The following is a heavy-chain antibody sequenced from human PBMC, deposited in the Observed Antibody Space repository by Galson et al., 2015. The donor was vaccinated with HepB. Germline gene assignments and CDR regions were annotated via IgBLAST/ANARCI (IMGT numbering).Heavy chain of an antibody. Sequence: SLRLSCAASGFTFSSYGMHWVRQAPGKGLEWVAVIWYDGINKYYADSVKGRFTISRDNSKNTLYLQMNSLRAEDTAVYYCAKGGNYYDSSGPAYFQHWGQGTLVTVSS. J-gene: IGHJ1*01. D-gene: IGHD3-22*01. CDR2: IWYDGINK. V-gene: IGHV3-33*06. CDR1: GFTFSSYG. CDR3: AKGGNYYDSSGPAYFQH.